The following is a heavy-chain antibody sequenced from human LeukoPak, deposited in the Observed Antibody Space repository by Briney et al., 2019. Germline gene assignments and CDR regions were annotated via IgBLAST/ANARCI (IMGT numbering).Heavy chain of an antibody. J-gene: IGHJ5*02. Sequence: GGSLRLSCAASGFTFSDYYMSWIRQAPGKGLEWVSYISSSGSTIYYADSVKGRFTISRDNAKNSLYLQMNSLRAEDTAVYYCARDSQGSGSYYNPKGSWFDPWGQGTLVTVSS. CDR2: ISSSGSTI. V-gene: IGHV3-11*01. CDR1: GFTFSDYY. CDR3: ARDSQGSGSYYNPKGSWFDP. D-gene: IGHD3-10*01.